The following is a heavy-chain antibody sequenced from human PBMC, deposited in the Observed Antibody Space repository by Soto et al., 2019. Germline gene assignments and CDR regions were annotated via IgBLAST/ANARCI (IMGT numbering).Heavy chain of an antibody. J-gene: IGHJ6*02. CDR1: GFTFSGHA. V-gene: IGHV3-33*01. Sequence: QVQVVESGRGVVQPGRSLRLSCTASGFTFSGHAMHWVRQPPGKGLEWVAQIWYDGSNKYYADSVKGRFTISRDNSKNTLYVQMDSLRVEDTAVYYCARDGLSLAPYALDVWGQGTSVTVSS. CDR2: IWYDGSNK. D-gene: IGHD6-13*01. CDR3: ARDGLSLAPYALDV.